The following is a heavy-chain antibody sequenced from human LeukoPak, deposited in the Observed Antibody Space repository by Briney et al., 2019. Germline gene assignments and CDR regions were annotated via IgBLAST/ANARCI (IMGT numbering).Heavy chain of an antibody. CDR3: VSEATYCGGDCYGY. J-gene: IGHJ4*02. Sequence: SGGSLRLSCTVSGFTVSINSMSWVRQAPGKGLEWVSFIYSGGNTHYSDSVKGRFTISRDNSKNTLYLQMNSLRGEDTAVYFCVSEATYCGGDCYGYWGQGTLVTVSS. CDR1: GFTVSINS. D-gene: IGHD2-21*02. CDR2: IYSGGNT. V-gene: IGHV3-53*01.